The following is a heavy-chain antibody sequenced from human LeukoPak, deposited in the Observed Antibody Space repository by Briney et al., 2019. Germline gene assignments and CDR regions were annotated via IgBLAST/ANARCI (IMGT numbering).Heavy chain of an antibody. CDR3: VLAPNSNWFDF. V-gene: IGHV4-59*08. Sequence: PSETLSLTCSVSGDSISSFYLNWIRQSPGRGLEWIGNIHYSGSSIYNPSLRSRVTMSIDTSKKQFFLKLRSVTAADTAVYYCVLAPNSNWFDFWGQGTLVTVSS. CDR1: GDSISSFY. CDR2: IHYSGSS. J-gene: IGHJ4*02. D-gene: IGHD2-15*01.